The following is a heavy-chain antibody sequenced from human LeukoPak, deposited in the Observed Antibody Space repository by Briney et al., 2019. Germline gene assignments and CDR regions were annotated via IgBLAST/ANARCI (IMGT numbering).Heavy chain of an antibody. CDR3: ARGIIGAYFDY. CDR2: MYNSGST. Sequence: SETLSLTCTVSGDSISNYYWSWVRQPPGKGLEWIGYMYNSGSTNYNPSLKSRVTISVDMSKNQFSLKLNSVTAADTAVYYCARGIIGAYFDYWGQGTLVTVSS. J-gene: IGHJ4*02. CDR1: GDSISNYY. V-gene: IGHV4-59*01.